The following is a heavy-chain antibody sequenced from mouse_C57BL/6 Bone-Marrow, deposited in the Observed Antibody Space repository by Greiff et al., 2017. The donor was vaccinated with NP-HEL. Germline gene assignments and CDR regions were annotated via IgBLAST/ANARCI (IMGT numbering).Heavy chain of an antibody. CDR1: GFTFSSYG. Sequence: EVKLVESGGDLVKPGGSLKLSCAASGFTFSSYGMSWVRQTPDKRLEWVATISSGGSYTYYPDSVKGRFTISRANAKTTLYLPLSRLPSEDTALSYCACPYGWDVACFAYWGRGTLVTVSA. CDR2: ISSGGSYT. CDR3: ACPYGWDVACFAY. D-gene: IGHD2-2*01. V-gene: IGHV5-6*01. J-gene: IGHJ3*01.